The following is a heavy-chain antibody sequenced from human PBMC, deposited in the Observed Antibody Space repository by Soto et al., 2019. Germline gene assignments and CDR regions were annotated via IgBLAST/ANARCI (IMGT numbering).Heavy chain of an antibody. V-gene: IGHV3-73*02. CDR2: IRSKTNNDAT. CDR3: TSHSPADMMRT. J-gene: IGHJ5*02. Sequence: EVQLVESGGGLVQPGGSLKLSCAASGFTFSGSAMHWVRQASGKGLEWVGRIRSKTNNDATAYAASLKGSFTISRDDSTHMAYLQLNSLPTDDTAVYYCTSHSPADMMRTWGQGPMVTFPS. CDR1: GFTFSGSA. D-gene: IGHD2-15*01.